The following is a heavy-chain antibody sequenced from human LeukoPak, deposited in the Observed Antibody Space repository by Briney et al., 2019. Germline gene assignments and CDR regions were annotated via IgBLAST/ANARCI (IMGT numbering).Heavy chain of an antibody. CDR3: ARVRWELPVFDY. Sequence: GGSLRLSCAVFGFTASSNYLSWVRQAPGKGLEWVAVISYDGSNKYYADSVKGRFTISRDNSKNTLYLQMNSLRAEDTAVYYCARVRWELPVFDYWGQGTLVTVSS. CDR2: ISYDGSNK. V-gene: IGHV3-30*03. CDR1: GFTASSNY. D-gene: IGHD1-26*01. J-gene: IGHJ4*02.